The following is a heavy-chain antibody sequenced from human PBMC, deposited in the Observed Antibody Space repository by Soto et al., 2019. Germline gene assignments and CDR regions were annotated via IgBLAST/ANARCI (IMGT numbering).Heavy chain of an antibody. V-gene: IGHV1-69*12. J-gene: IGHJ6*02. Sequence: QVQLVQSGAEVKKPGSSVTVSCKASGVTFSSYAISWVRQAPGQGREWMGGIIAIFGTANYAQKFQGRVTITADESTSTAYMELSSLRSEDSAVYYCARHVPAAGYYYGMAVGGHGTTVTVSS. D-gene: IGHD2-2*01. CDR2: IIAIFGTA. CDR3: ARHVPAAGYYYGMAV. CDR1: GVTFSSYA.